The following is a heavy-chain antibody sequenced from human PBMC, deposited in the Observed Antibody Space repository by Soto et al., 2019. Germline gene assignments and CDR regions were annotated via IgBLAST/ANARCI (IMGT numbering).Heavy chain of an antibody. CDR3: ARDKQQLIDY. D-gene: IGHD6-13*01. V-gene: IGHV3-21*01. CDR2: ISSSSSYI. Sequence: EVQLVESGGGLVKPGGSLRLSCAASGFTFSSYSMNWVRQAPGKGLEWVSSISSSSSYIYYADSVKGRFTISRDNAKNSLYLQSNSLRAEDTAVYYCARDKQQLIDYWGQGTLVTVSS. CDR1: GFTFSSYS. J-gene: IGHJ4*02.